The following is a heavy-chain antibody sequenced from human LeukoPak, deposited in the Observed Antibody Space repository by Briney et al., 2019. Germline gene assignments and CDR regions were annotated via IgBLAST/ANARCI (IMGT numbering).Heavy chain of an antibody. J-gene: IGHJ6*02. V-gene: IGHV4-4*02. CDR1: GGSISSSNW. Sequence: SETLSLTCAVSGGSISSSNWWSWVRQPPGKGLEWIGEIYYSGSTYYNPSLKSRVTISVDTSKNQFSLKLSSVTAADTAVYYCARDPKSSSGWSYYYYGMDVWGQGTTVTVSS. CDR3: ARDPKSSSGWSYYYYGMDV. D-gene: IGHD6-19*01. CDR2: IYYSGST.